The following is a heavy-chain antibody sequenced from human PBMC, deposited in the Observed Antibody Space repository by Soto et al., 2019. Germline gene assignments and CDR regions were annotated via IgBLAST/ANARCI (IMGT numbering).Heavy chain of an antibody. CDR2: ISGSGGST. J-gene: IGHJ4*02. CDR3: AKEGEYSSGWDNFDY. Sequence: EVPLLESGGGLVQPGGSLRLSCAASGFTFSSYAMSWVRQAPGKGLEWVSAISGSGGSTYYADSVKGRFTISRDNSNNTLYLLMNSMSAEDTAVYYCAKEGEYSSGWDNFDYWGQGTLVTVSS. V-gene: IGHV3-23*01. D-gene: IGHD6-19*01. CDR1: GFTFSSYA.